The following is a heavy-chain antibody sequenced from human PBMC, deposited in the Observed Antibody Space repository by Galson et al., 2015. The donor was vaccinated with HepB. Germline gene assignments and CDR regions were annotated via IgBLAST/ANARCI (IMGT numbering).Heavy chain of an antibody. Sequence: SLRLSCAASGFTFSSYAMHWVRQAPGKGLEWVAVISYDGSNKYYADSVKGRFTISRDNSKNTLYPQMNSLRAEDTAVYYCARAACTNGVCYPNYYYYYGMDVWGQGTTVTVSS. J-gene: IGHJ6*02. CDR3: ARAACTNGVCYPNYYYYYGMDV. D-gene: IGHD2-8*01. CDR2: ISYDGSNK. V-gene: IGHV3-30-3*01. CDR1: GFTFSSYA.